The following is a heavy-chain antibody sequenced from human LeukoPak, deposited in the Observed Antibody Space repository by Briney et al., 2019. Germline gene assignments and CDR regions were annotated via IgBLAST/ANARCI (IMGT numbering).Heavy chain of an antibody. CDR3: ARAGKWTPYNYYYGMDV. J-gene: IGHJ6*02. Sequence: GGSLRLSCAASGFTFSSYLMHWVRQAPGKGLVWVSRINTDGSSTSYADSVKGRFTISRDNAKNTLYLQMNSLRAEDTALYYCARAGKWTPYNYYYGMDVWGQGTTVTVFS. CDR2: INTDGSST. V-gene: IGHV3-74*01. D-gene: IGHD3-16*01. CDR1: GFTFSSYL.